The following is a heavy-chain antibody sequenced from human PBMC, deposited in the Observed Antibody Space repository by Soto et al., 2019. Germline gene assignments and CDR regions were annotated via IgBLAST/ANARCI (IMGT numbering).Heavy chain of an antibody. D-gene: IGHD6-13*01. V-gene: IGHV3-73*01. Sequence: EVKVVESGGDLVQPGGSLKLSCAASGFTFSGSEMHWVRQASGKGLEWVGHIRTKANNYATAYAASVKGTFTISRDDLKNMAYLEMNSLRTEDTAVYYCIRAAAGLDPWGQGTLVTVSS. CDR3: IRAAAGLDP. CDR2: IRTKANNYAT. J-gene: IGHJ5*02. CDR1: GFTFSGSE.